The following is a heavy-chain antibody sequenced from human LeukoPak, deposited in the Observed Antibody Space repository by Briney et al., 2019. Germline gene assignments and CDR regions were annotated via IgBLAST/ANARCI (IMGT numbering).Heavy chain of an antibody. CDR3: AKGIEIVVVPLYYFDY. Sequence: GGSLRLSCAASGFTFNSYGMHWVRQAPGKGLEWVAIIWYDGSNKYYAASVKGRFTISRDNSKNTLYLQMNSLRAEDTAVYYCAKGIEIVVVPLYYFDYWGQGTLVTVSS. V-gene: IGHV3-33*06. CDR1: GFTFNSYG. CDR2: IWYDGSNK. D-gene: IGHD2-2*01. J-gene: IGHJ4*02.